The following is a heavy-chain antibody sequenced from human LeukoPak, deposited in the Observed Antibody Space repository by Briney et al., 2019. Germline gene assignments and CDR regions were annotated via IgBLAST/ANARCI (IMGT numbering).Heavy chain of an antibody. CDR3: ASQGGDYSNPSGLYYYYGMDV. J-gene: IGHJ6*02. D-gene: IGHD4-11*01. Sequence: HPGGSLRLSCAASGFTVSSNYMSWVRQAPGKGLEWVSVIYIGGSTYYADSVRGRFTISRDNSKTTLYLQMNSLRAEDTAVYYCASQGGDYSNPSGLYYYYGMDVWGQGTTVTVSS. CDR1: GFTVSSNY. V-gene: IGHV3-66*02. CDR2: IYIGGST.